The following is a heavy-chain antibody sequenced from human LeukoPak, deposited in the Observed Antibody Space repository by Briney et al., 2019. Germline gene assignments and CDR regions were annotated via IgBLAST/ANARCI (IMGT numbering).Heavy chain of an antibody. CDR3: ARSYYDFWSGYYTGTYFDY. CDR1: GDSISSGGYS. Sequence: SETLSLTCAVSGDSISSGGYSWSWIRQPPGKGLGWIGYIYHSGSTYHNPSLKSRVTISVDRSKNQFSPKLSSVTAADTAVYYCARSYYDFWSGYYTGTYFDYWGQGTLVTVSS. V-gene: IGHV4-30-2*01. CDR2: IYHSGST. J-gene: IGHJ4*02. D-gene: IGHD3-3*01.